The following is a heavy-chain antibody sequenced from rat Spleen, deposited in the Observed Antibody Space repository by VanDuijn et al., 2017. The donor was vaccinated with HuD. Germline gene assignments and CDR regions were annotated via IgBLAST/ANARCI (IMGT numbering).Heavy chain of an antibody. D-gene: IGHD3-8*01. Sequence: EVQLVESGGGLVQPGRSLKLSCAASGFTFSDFFMAWVRQAPAKGLEWVATITSGGSNTYYPDSVKGRFTISRDNAKSTLYLQMDSLRSEDTATYYCANANFDYWGQGVMVTVSS. CDR3: ANANFDY. V-gene: IGHV5-29*01. CDR1: GFTFSDFF. CDR2: ITSGGSNT. J-gene: IGHJ2*01.